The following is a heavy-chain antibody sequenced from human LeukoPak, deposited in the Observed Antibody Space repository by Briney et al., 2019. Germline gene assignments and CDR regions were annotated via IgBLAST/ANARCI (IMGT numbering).Heavy chain of an antibody. Sequence: QPGGSLRLSCAASGFTFSSYAMSWVRQAPGKGLEWVAYISYDGSRKNYADSVKGRFTISRDNSKNTLFLQMSSLKVEDTAVYYCAKKLIGNVDYFDYWGQGTLVTVSS. CDR1: GFTFSSYA. CDR2: ISYDGSRK. CDR3: AKKLIGNVDYFDY. J-gene: IGHJ4*02. V-gene: IGHV3-30*02. D-gene: IGHD3-22*01.